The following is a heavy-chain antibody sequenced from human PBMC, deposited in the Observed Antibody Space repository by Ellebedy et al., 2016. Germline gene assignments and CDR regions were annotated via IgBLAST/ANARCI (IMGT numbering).Heavy chain of an antibody. V-gene: IGHV3-13*01. Sequence: GESLKISCAASGFTFSSYDMHWVRQGTGKGLEWVSAIGTAEDTYYPGSVKGRFIISRENAKNSLYLQLTRLISEDTAVYYCARVRFGDTAVDYWGQGTLVTVSS. CDR1: GFTFSSYD. J-gene: IGHJ4*03. D-gene: IGHD2-21*01. CDR2: IGTAEDT. CDR3: ARVRFGDTAVDY.